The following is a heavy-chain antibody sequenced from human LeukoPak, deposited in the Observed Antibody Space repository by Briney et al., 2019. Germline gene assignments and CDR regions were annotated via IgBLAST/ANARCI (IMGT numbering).Heavy chain of an antibody. D-gene: IGHD3-22*01. J-gene: IGHJ3*02. V-gene: IGHV3-7*01. CDR2: IKQDGSVK. CDR1: GFTFSNYA. CDR3: ARDDSSALDAFDI. Sequence: PGGSLRLSCAASGFTFSNYAMSWVRQAPGKGLEWVANIKQDGSVKHYVDSVKGRFTISRDNSKNTLYLQMNSLRAEDTAVYYCARDDSSALDAFDIWGQGTMVTVSS.